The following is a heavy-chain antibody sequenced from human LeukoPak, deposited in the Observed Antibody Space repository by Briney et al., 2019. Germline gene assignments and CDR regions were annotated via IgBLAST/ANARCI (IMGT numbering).Heavy chain of an antibody. D-gene: IGHD1-26*01. CDR3: ARRYGSYPMEAFDI. V-gene: IGHV4-4*07. CDR2: IYTSGST. Sequence: KPSETLSLTCTVSGGSISSYYWSWIQQPAGKGLEWIGRIYTSGSTNYNPSLKSQVTMSVDTSKNQFSLKLSSVTAADTAVYYCARRYGSYPMEAFDIWGQGTMVTVSS. CDR1: GGSISSYY. J-gene: IGHJ3*02.